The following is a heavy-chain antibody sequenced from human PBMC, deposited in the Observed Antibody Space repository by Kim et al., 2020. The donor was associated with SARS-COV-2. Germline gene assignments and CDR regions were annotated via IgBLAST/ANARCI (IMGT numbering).Heavy chain of an antibody. Sequence: GGSLRLSCAASGFTFDDYGMSWVRQAPGKGLEWVSGINWNGGSTGYADSVKGRFTISRDNAKNSLYLQMNSLRAEDTALYHCARVRGKYSYGYYFDYWGQGTLVTVSS. CDR3: ARVRGKYSYGYYFDY. J-gene: IGHJ4*02. CDR2: INWNGGST. D-gene: IGHD5-18*01. V-gene: IGHV3-20*01. CDR1: GFTFDDYG.